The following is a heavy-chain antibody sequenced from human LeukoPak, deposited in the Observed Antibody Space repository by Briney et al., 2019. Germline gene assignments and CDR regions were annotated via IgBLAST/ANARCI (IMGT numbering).Heavy chain of an antibody. J-gene: IGHJ6*02. D-gene: IGHD6-19*01. V-gene: IGHV1-2*02. Sequence: ASVKVSCKASGYTFTSYYMHWVRQAPGQGLEWMGWINPNSGGTYFAQKFQGRVTMTRDTSISTAYMELSRLTSDDTAVYHCARDLGFSRGWAYYHYGRDLWGQGTTVTVSS. CDR2: INPNSGGT. CDR1: GYTFTSYY. CDR3: ARDLGFSRGWAYYHYGRDL.